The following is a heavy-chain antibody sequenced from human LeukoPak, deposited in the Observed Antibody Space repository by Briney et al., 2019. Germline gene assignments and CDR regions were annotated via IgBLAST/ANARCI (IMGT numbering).Heavy chain of an antibody. CDR3: ARGVLAGYDSSGYPFYNRFDP. D-gene: IGHD3-22*01. J-gene: IGHJ5*02. CDR2: INPNSGVT. Sequence: ASVKVSCKASGYTFTGYYMHWVRQAPGQGLEWMGWINPNSGVTNYAQKFQGRVTMTRDTSISTAYMELSGLRSDDTAVYYCARGVLAGYDSSGYPFYNRFDPWGQGTLVTVSS. V-gene: IGHV1-2*02. CDR1: GYTFTGYY.